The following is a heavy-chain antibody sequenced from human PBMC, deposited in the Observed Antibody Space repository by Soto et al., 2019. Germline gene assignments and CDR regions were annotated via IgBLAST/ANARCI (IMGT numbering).Heavy chain of an antibody. D-gene: IGHD5-18*01. CDR3: ARDLTGHSFGPFDS. CDR1: GFTFSSYS. CDR2: ISSGDTYI. Sequence: EVQLVESGGGLVKPGGSLRLSCAGSGFTFSSYSMNWVRQAPGQGLEWVSSISSGDTYINYADSVKGRFTISRDNARKSLYLQMNSLRAEDTAVYYCARDLTGHSFGPFDSWGQGTLVTVSS. V-gene: IGHV3-21*01. J-gene: IGHJ4*02.